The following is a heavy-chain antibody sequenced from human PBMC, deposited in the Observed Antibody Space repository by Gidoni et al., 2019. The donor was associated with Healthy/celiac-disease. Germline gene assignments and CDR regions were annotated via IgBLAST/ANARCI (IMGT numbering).Heavy chain of an antibody. CDR3: AREGCSSTSCSFDY. Sequence: GGLVQPGGSLRLSCAASGFTFSSYWMHWVRQAPGKGLVWVSRVSTGGRSTNYADSVKGRFTISRDNAKNTVYLQMNSLRAEDTAVYYCAREGCSSTSCSFDYWGQGTLVTVSS. V-gene: IGHV3-74*01. J-gene: IGHJ4*02. CDR1: GFTFSSYW. CDR2: VSTGGRST. D-gene: IGHD2-2*01.